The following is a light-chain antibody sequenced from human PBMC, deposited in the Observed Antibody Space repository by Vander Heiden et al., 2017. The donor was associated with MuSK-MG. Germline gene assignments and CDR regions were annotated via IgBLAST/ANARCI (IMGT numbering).Light chain of an antibody. CDR2: AAS. J-gene: IGKJ3*01. V-gene: IGKV1-39*01. CDR3: QQSDSTPFT. CDR1: QSISSY. Sequence: DIQMTQSPSSLSASVGDRVTITCRASQSISSYLNWYQQKPGKAPKLLIYAASSLQSGGPSRFSGSGSGTDFTLTISRLQPEDFATDYCQQSDSTPFTFGHGTKVDIK.